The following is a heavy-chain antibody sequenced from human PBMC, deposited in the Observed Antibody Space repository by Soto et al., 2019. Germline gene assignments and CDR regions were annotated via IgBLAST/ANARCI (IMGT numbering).Heavy chain of an antibody. CDR2: TYYRSNWRH. CDR1: GDSVSSNTAA. J-gene: IGHJ4*02. CDR3: ARGVAGSGFDL. V-gene: IGHV6-1*01. D-gene: IGHD6-19*01. Sequence: SQNLSLTCAISGDSVSSNTAAWNWIRSSPSRGLEWLGRTYYRSNWRHDYAVSVRSRITVNPDTSKNHFSLQLNSVTPDDTAVYYCARGVAGSGFDLWGQGTLVTSPQ.